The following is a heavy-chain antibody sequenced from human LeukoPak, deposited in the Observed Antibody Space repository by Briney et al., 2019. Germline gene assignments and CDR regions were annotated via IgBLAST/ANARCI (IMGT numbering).Heavy chain of an antibody. CDR1: SYSLSSHYY. CDR2: IYHSGST. CDR3: ARVEIAAAGTLMRFDP. Sequence: SETLSLTCTVSSYSLSSHYYWGWIRQPPGKGLEWIGSIYHSGSTHYNPSLKSRVTISVDTSKNQFSLKLSSVTAADTAVYYRARVEIAAAGTLMRFDPWGQGTLVTVSS. V-gene: IGHV4-38-2*02. D-gene: IGHD6-13*01. J-gene: IGHJ5*02.